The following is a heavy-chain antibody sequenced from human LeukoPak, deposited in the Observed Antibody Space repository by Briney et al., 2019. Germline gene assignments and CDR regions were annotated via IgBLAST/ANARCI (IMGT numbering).Heavy chain of an antibody. J-gene: IGHJ3*02. CDR1: GFTFSNYE. Sequence: GGSLRLSCAASGFTFSNYEMNWVRQAPGKGLEWVSYISGSGSTIYNADSVKGRFTISRDNAKNSLYLQMNSLRAEDTAMYYCARAFNDAFDIWGQGTMVTVSS. CDR3: ARAFNDAFDI. V-gene: IGHV3-48*03. CDR2: ISGSGSTI.